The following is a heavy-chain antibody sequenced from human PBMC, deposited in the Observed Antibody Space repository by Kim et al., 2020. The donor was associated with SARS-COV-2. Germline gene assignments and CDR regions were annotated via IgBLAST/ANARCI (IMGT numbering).Heavy chain of an antibody. D-gene: IGHD1-1*01. Sequence: GGSLRLSCAASGFTLSSYGMHWVRQAPGKGLEWVAVISYDGRNKNYADSVKGRFTISRDNSRNTVYLQMNSLRTEDTALYYCGRDIPTQLESYDAFDMWGQGTMVTVSS. V-gene: IGHV3-33*05. CDR1: GFTLSSYG. CDR3: GRDIPTQLESYDAFDM. CDR2: ISYDGRNK. J-gene: IGHJ3*02.